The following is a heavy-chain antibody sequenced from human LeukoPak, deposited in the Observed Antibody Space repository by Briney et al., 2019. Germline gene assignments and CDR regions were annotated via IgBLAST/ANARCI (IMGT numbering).Heavy chain of an antibody. V-gene: IGHV1-69*13. Sequence: SVKVSCKASGGTFSSYAISWVRQAPGQGLEWMGGIIPIFGTANYARKFQGRVTITADESTSTAYMELSSLRSEDTAVYYCATPPSYCSSTSCYYFDYWGQGTLVTVSS. J-gene: IGHJ4*02. CDR2: IIPIFGTA. D-gene: IGHD2-2*01. CDR1: GGTFSSYA. CDR3: ATPPSYCSSTSCYYFDY.